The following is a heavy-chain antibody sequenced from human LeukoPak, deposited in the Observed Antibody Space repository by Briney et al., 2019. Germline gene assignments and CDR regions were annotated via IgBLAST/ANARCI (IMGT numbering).Heavy chain of an antibody. CDR3: ARHVIMGYFDY. V-gene: IGHV4-34*01. CDR2: IDHSGST. J-gene: IGHJ4*02. D-gene: IGHD2/OR15-2a*01. Sequence: SETLSLTCGVYGGSFSDFHWTWIRQPPGKGLEWIGEIDHSGSTKYNPSLKSRVTISVDTSKNQFSLKLSSVTAADTAVYYCARHVIMGYFDYWGQGTLVTVSS. CDR1: GGSFSDFH.